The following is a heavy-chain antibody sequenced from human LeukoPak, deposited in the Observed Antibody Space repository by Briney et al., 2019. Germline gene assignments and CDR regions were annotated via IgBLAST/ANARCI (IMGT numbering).Heavy chain of an antibody. CDR3: TTDIRMYYDILTGYYIFDY. D-gene: IGHD3-9*01. Sequence: GGSLRLSCAASEFTFSNAWMSWVRQAPGKGLEWVGRIKSKTDGGTTDYAAPVKGRFTISRDDSKNTLYLQMNSLKTEDTAVYYCTTDIRMYYDILTGYYIFDYWGQGTLVTVSS. J-gene: IGHJ4*02. V-gene: IGHV3-15*01. CDR2: IKSKTDGGTT. CDR1: EFTFSNAW.